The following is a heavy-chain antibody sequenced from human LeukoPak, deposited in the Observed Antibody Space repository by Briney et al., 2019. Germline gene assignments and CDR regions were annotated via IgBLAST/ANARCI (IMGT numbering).Heavy chain of an antibody. CDR3: ARDHRGAAAGD. Sequence: GGSLRLSCAASGFTFSDYSMNWIRQAPGKGLEWVSYISGSGSPIYYVDPVKGRFTISRDNAKNSLYLQMNSLRAEDTAVYYCARDHRGAAAGDWGQGTMVTVSS. CDR1: GFTFSDYS. V-gene: IGHV3-11*04. D-gene: IGHD1-26*01. CDR2: ISGSGSPI. J-gene: IGHJ3*01.